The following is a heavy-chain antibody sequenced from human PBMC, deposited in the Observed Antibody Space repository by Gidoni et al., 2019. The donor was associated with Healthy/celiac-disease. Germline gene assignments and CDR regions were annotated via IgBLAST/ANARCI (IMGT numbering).Heavy chain of an antibody. J-gene: IGHJ3*02. CDR2: IIPIFGTA. CDR3: AREAGVGMATSGGAFDI. V-gene: IGHV1-69*01. CDR1: GGTFSSYA. Sequence: QVQLVQSGAEVKKPGSSVKVSCKASGGTFSSYAISWVRQAPGQGLEWMGGIIPIFGTANYAQKFQGRVTITADESTSTAYMELSSLRSEDTAVYYCAREAGVGMATSGGAFDIWGQGTMVTVSS. D-gene: IGHD5-12*01.